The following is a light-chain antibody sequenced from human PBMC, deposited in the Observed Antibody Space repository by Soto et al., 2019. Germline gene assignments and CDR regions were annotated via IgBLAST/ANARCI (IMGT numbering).Light chain of an antibody. CDR2: DAS. CDR1: QSVSSQ. J-gene: IGKJ2*01. CDR3: SQTSNWPRT. V-gene: IGKV3-11*01. Sequence: EIVLTQSPATLSLSPGERATLSCRASQSVSSQLAWYQQNPGQAPRLLIYDASNTATGIPARFSGSGSGTDFTLSISRLEAEDFGVYYCSQTSNWPRTFGQGTKLEIK.